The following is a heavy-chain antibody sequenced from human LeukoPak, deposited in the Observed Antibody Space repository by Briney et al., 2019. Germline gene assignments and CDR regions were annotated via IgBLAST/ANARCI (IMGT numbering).Heavy chain of an antibody. D-gene: IGHD5-18*01. CDR1: GYTFTSYY. Sequence: ASVKVPCKASGYTFTSYYMHWVRQAPGQGLEWMGIINPSGGSTSYAQKFQGRVTMTRDTSTSTVYMELSSLRSEDTAVYYCARDSYDYYFDYWGQGTLVTVSS. CDR2: INPSGGST. J-gene: IGHJ4*02. V-gene: IGHV1-46*01. CDR3: ARDSYDYYFDY.